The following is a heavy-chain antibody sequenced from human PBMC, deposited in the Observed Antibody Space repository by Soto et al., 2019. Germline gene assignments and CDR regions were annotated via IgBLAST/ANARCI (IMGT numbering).Heavy chain of an antibody. D-gene: IGHD2-15*01. J-gene: IGHJ4*02. V-gene: IGHV3-53*04. Sequence: EVQLVESGGGLVQPGGSLRLSCAASGFTVSSNYMSWVRQAPGKGLEWVSVIYSGGSTYYADSVMGRSTITRHNSKNTLYLQMNSLRAEDTAVDYCAREMGRGLMDYWGQGTLVTVSS. CDR1: GFTVSSNY. CDR3: AREMGRGLMDY. CDR2: IYSGGST.